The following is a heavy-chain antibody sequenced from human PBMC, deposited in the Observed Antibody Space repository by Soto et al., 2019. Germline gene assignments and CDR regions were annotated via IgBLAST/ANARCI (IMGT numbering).Heavy chain of an antibody. Sequence: QVQLQESGPGLVKPSETLSLICTVSGGSISGYYYSWVRQPPGKGLESIGYISYSGSTNYNPSLNSRVTISVDTSKNQFSLNLNSVTAADTAAYFCARLGYNSGWYDYWGQGTLVAVSS. CDR1: GGSISGYY. V-gene: IGHV4-59*08. CDR2: ISYSGST. CDR3: ARLGYNSGWYDY. D-gene: IGHD6-19*01. J-gene: IGHJ4*02.